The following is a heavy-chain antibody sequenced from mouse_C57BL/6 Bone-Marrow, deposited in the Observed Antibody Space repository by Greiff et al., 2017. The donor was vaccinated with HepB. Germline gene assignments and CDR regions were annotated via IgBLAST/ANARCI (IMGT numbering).Heavy chain of an antibody. CDR1: GYTFTDYY. CDR2: INPNNGGT. V-gene: IGHV1-26*01. J-gene: IGHJ2*01. CDR3: ARKEDY. Sequence: EVMLVESGPELVKPGASVKISCKASGYTFTDYYMNWVKQSHGKSLEWIGDINPNNGGTSYNQKFKGKATLTVDKSSSTAYMELRSLTSEDSAVYYCARKEDYWGQGTTLTVSS.